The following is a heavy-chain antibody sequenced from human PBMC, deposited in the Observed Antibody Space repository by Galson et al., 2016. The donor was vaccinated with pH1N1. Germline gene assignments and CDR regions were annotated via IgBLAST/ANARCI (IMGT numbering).Heavy chain of an antibody. J-gene: IGHJ6*02. CDR1: GGTFSNYV. Sequence: SVKVSCKASGGTFSNYVISWVRQAPGQGLEWMGGIIPIFGTTDYAQKFQGRVTITADKTTSTGYMELTSLSSKDTAVYYCASDSKGYYGSGTSIQDHFYYDMDVWGQGTTVTVSS. D-gene: IGHD3-10*01. V-gene: IGHV1-69*06. CDR2: IIPIFGTT. CDR3: ASDSKGYYGSGTSIQDHFYYDMDV.